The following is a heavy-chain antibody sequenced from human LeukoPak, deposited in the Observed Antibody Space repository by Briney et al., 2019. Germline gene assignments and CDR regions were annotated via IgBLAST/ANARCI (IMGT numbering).Heavy chain of an antibody. CDR3: AREEGASMIITY. D-gene: IGHD3-22*01. Sequence: SETMSLTCTVSGGSISSYYWSWIRQPPGKGLEWIGYIYYSGSTNYNPSLKSRVTISVDTSKNQFSLKLSSVTAADTAVYYCAREEGASMIITYWGQGTLVTVSS. CDR1: GGSISSYY. CDR2: IYYSGST. V-gene: IGHV4-59*01. J-gene: IGHJ4*02.